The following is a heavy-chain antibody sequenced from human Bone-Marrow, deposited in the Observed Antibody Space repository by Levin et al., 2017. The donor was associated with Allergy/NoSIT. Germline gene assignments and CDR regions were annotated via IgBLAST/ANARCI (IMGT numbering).Heavy chain of an antibody. Sequence: AASVKVSCVASGFTVINNYMTWVRQAPGKGLEWVSLIYSGGGTYYADSVRGRFTISRDSSKNTLYLQMNSLRAEDTAVYYCARSFNWNYAGGQGTLVTVSS. CDR1: GFTVINNY. J-gene: IGHJ4*02. CDR2: IYSGGGT. D-gene: IGHD1-7*01. V-gene: IGHV3-66*01. CDR3: ARSFNWNYA.